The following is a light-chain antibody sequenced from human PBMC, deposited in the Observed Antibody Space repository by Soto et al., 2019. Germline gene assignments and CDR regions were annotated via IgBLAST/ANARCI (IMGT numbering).Light chain of an antibody. CDR1: QSIGRW. CDR3: QQYYSYWT. J-gene: IGKJ1*01. V-gene: IGKV1-5*01. CDR2: DAS. Sequence: DIQMTQSPSTLSAYVGDTVTVTCRASQSIGRWLAWYQQKPGKAPKLLIFDASTLENGVPARFSGSRSGPEFSLTISSLQPDDFATYYCQQYYSYWTFGQGTKVEIK.